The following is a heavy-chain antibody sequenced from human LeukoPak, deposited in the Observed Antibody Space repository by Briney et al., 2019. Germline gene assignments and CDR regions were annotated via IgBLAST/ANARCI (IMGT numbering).Heavy chain of an antibody. J-gene: IGHJ6*04. Sequence: SETLSLTCTVSGGSISSYHWSWIRQPPGKGLEWIGYIYYSGSTNYNPSLKSRVTISVDTSKNQFSLKLSSVTAADTAVYYCARDRLKGSRHYYYYGMDVWGKGTTVTVSS. V-gene: IGHV4-59*01. CDR1: GGSISSYH. CDR3: ARDRLKGSRHYYYYGMDV. D-gene: IGHD3-22*01. CDR2: IYYSGST.